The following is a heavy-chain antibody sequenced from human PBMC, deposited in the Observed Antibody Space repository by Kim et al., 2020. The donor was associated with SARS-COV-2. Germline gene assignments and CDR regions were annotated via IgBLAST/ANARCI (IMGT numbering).Heavy chain of an antibody. CDR1: GGSISSYY. Sequence: SETLSLTCAVSGGSISSYYLSWLRQPPVKGLEWIGYIYYSGSTNYNPSLKSRLNISVNTTKNRFSLKLIYVLAADTAVYYCARVIALAVTIRNYYRKDV. J-gene: IGHJ6*01. D-gene: IGHD6-19*01. V-gene: IGHV4-59*01. CDR2: IYYSGST. CDR3: ARVIALAVTIRNYYRKDV.